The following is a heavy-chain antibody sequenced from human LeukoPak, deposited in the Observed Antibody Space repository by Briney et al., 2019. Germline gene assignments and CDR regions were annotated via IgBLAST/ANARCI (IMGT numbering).Heavy chain of an antibody. V-gene: IGHV3-64*01. CDR1: GFTFSSYE. Sequence: GGSLRLSCAASGFTFSSYEINWVRQAPGKGLEYVLAISSNGGSTSYANSVKGRFTISRDNSKNTLYLQMGSLRAEDMAVYYCARSSIVVVSILDYWGQGTLVTVSS. CDR2: ISSNGGST. D-gene: IGHD2-2*01. CDR3: ARSSIVVVSILDY. J-gene: IGHJ4*02.